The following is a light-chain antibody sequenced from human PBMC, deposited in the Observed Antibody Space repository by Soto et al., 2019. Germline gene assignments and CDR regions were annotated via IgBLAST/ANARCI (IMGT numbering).Light chain of an antibody. Sequence: DIQMTPSPSTLSASVVDRVTITCRASQSISSWLAWYQQKPGKAPKLLIYKASSLESGVPSRFSGAGSGAEFTLTINGLQSEDFATYFCLQHKSYPWTFGQGTKVDIK. CDR3: LQHKSYPWT. V-gene: IGKV1-5*03. J-gene: IGKJ1*01. CDR2: KAS. CDR1: QSISSW.